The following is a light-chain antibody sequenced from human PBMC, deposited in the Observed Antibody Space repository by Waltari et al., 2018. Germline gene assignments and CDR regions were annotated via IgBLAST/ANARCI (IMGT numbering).Light chain of an antibody. CDR1: SSNIGDNI. Sequence: QSVLTQPPSASETPGQRATISCSGSSSNIGDNIVNWYQQLPGKAPKLIIYRNDQRPSGVPDRFSASKSGTSASLAISGLQSEDEADYYCAAWDDRMNGHWVFGGGTKVTVL. J-gene: IGLJ3*02. CDR3: AAWDDRMNGHWV. V-gene: IGLV1-44*01. CDR2: RND.